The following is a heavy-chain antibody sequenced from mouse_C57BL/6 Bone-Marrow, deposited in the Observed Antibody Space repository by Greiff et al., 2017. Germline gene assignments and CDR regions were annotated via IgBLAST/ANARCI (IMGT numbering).Heavy chain of an antibody. D-gene: IGHD1-1*01. Sequence: VQLQQSGPELVKPGASVKISCKASGYTFTDYYMNWVKQSHGKSLEWIGDINPNNGGTSYNQKFKGKATLTVDKSSSTAYMELRSLTSEDSAVYYCAIDAITTVVAEYFDVWGTGTTVTVSS. V-gene: IGHV1-26*01. CDR1: GYTFTDYY. J-gene: IGHJ1*03. CDR2: INPNNGGT. CDR3: AIDAITTVVAEYFDV.